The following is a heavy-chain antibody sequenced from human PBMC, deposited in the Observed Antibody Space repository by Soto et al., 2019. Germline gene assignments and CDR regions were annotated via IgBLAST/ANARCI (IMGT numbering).Heavy chain of an antibody. V-gene: IGHV3-48*02. CDR2: ITSSGTTV. J-gene: IGHJ4*02. D-gene: IGHD6-13*01. CDR3: ARGSSNWAYYFDF. CDR1: GFIFSSYS. Sequence: EVHLVESGGGLVQPGGSLRLSCAASGFIFSSYSLNWVRQAPGEGLEWVSYITSSGTTVYYADSVRGRFTISRDNAKNSLSLQMTTLRDDDTAVYYCARGSSNWAYYFDFWGQGTLVTVSS.